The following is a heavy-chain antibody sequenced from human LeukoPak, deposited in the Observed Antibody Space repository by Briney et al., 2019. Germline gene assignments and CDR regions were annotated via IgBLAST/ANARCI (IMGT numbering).Heavy chain of an antibody. Sequence: GESLKISCKGSGYSFTSYWIGWVRQMPGKGLEWMGIIYPGDSDTRYSPSFQGQVTISADKSISTAYLQWSSLKASDTAMYYCARLHGYYDSSGYSHFDYWGQGTLVTVSS. D-gene: IGHD3-22*01. J-gene: IGHJ4*02. CDR2: IYPGDSDT. V-gene: IGHV5-51*01. CDR3: ARLHGYYDSSGYSHFDY. CDR1: GYSFTSYW.